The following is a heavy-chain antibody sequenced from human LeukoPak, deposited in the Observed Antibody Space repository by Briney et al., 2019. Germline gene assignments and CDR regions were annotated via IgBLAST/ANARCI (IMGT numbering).Heavy chain of an antibody. Sequence: GGSLRLSCAASGFTFNSYWMTWVRQAPGKGLERVANIKQDGSEKHYVDSVKGRFTISRDNAKNSLYLEMNSLRAEDTAVYYCARDLYGSGSWFDYWGQGTLVTVSS. V-gene: IGHV3-7*01. J-gene: IGHJ4*02. D-gene: IGHD3-10*01. CDR3: ARDLYGSGSWFDY. CDR2: IKQDGSEK. CDR1: GFTFNSYW.